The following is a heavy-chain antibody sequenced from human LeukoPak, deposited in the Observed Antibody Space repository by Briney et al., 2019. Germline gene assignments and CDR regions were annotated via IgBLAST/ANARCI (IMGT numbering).Heavy chain of an antibody. CDR3: AKDIGSEPPGIAAAGIPDY. D-gene: IGHD6-13*01. Sequence: GGSLRLSCAASGFTFDDYAMHWVRQAPGKGLEWVSLISWDGGSTYYADSVKGRFTISRDNSKNSLYLQMNSLRAEDTALYYCAKDIGSEPPGIAAAGIPDYWGQGTLVTVSS. CDR2: ISWDGGST. J-gene: IGHJ4*02. V-gene: IGHV3-43D*03. CDR1: GFTFDDYA.